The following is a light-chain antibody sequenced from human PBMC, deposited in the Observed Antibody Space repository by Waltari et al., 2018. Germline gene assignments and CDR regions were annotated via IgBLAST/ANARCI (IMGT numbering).Light chain of an antibody. CDR2: GAS. Sequence: DILLTQSPGTLSLSPGEGATLSCRASQSVTNNYLAWYQQKPGQAPRLLIYGASSRATGIPDRFSGSGSGTYFTLTITRLEPEDFAAYYCQQYGRSVTFGGGTKLQIK. J-gene: IGKJ4*01. V-gene: IGKV3-20*01. CDR1: QSVTNNY. CDR3: QQYGRSVT.